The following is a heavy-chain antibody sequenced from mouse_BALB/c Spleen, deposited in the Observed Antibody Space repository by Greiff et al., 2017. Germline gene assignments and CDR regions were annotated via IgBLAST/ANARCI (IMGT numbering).Heavy chain of an antibody. V-gene: IGHV2-9*02. CDR2: IWAGGST. CDR1: GFSLTSYG. D-gene: IGHD1-2*01. Sequence: VKLQESGPGLVAPSQSLSITCTVSGFSLTSYGVHWVRQPPGKGLEWLGVIWAGGSTNYNSALMSRLSISKDNSKSQVFLKMNSLQTDDTAMYYCARDGLLRLRRYFDVWGAGTTVTVSS. J-gene: IGHJ1*01. CDR3: ARDGLLRLRRYFDV.